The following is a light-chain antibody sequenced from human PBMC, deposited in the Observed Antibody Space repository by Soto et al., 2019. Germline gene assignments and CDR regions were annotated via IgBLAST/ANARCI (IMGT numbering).Light chain of an antibody. V-gene: IGLV2-8*01. Sequence: QSALTQPPSASGSPGQSVTISCTGTSSDVGGYNYVSWYQQHPGKAPKLMIYEVTKRPSGVPDRFSGSKSGNTASLTVSGLQADDEADYYCSSYTGSNNLLFGGGTKLTV. CDR3: SSYTGSNNLL. CDR2: EVT. CDR1: SSDVGGYNY. J-gene: IGLJ2*01.